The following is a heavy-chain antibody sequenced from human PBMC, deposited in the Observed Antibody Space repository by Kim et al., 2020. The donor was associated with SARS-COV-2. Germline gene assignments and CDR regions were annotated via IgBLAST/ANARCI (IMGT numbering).Heavy chain of an antibody. J-gene: IGHJ4*02. D-gene: IGHD6-19*01. Sequence: TNYNPSLKSRVTISVDTSKNQFSLKLSSVTAADTAVYYCARTGYSSYFDYWGQGTLVTVSS. CDR3: ARTGYSSYFDY. CDR2: T. V-gene: IGHV4-59*01.